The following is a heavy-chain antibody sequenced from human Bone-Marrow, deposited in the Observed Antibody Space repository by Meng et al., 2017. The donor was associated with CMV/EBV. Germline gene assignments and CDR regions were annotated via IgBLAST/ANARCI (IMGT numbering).Heavy chain of an antibody. CDR3: ASFGQWLVRAWNY. J-gene: IGHJ4*02. CDR2: IYSGGST. V-gene: IGHV3-53*05. D-gene: IGHD6-19*01. Sequence: GESLKISCAASGFTVSSNYMSWVRQAPGKGLEWVSVIYSGGSTYYADSVKGRFTISRDNSKNTLYLQMNSLRAEDTAVNYWASFGQWLVRAWNYWGQGKLVTVSS. CDR1: GFTVSSNY.